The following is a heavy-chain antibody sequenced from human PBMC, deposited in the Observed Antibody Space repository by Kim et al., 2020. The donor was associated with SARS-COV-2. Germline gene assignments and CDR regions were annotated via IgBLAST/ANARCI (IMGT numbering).Heavy chain of an antibody. CDR2: ISSSSYI. CDR3: ARDLIGQQLVLPNFY. D-gene: IGHD6-13*01. V-gene: IGHV3-21*01. CDR1: GFTFSSYS. J-gene: IGHJ4*02. Sequence: GGSLRLSCAASGFTFSSYSMNWVRQAPGKGLEWVSSISSSSYIYYADSVKGRFTISRDNAKNSLYLQMNSLRAEDTAVYYCARDLIGQQLVLPNFYWGQGTLVTVSS.